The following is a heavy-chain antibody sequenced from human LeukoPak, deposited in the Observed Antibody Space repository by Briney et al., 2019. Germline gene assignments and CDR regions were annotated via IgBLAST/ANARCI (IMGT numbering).Heavy chain of an antibody. Sequence: PGGSLRLSCAASGFTFSSYGMNWVRQAPGKGLDWVSSISSSTSYIYYADSVKGRFTISRDNAKNSLYLQMNSLRAEDTAVYYCASSKDGYSYGSHDYWGQGTLVTVSS. D-gene: IGHD5-18*01. J-gene: IGHJ4*02. CDR3: ASSKDGYSYGSHDY. CDR1: GFTFSSYG. V-gene: IGHV3-21*01. CDR2: ISSSTSYI.